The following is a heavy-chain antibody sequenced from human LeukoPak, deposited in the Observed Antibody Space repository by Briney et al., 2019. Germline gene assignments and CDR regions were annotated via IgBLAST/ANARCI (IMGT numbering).Heavy chain of an antibody. CDR1: GVSISSSNW. Sequence: SETLSLTSAVSGVSISSSNWWSWVRQPPGKGLEWIGEIYHSGGTNYNPSLKSRVTISLDKSKNQFSLKQSTVTAADTPVYYCARGGVDTTMVTVTRDSDAFDIWGQGTMVTVSS. J-gene: IGHJ3*02. V-gene: IGHV4-4*02. CDR3: ARGGVDTTMVTVTRDSDAFDI. D-gene: IGHD5-18*01. CDR2: IYHSGGT.